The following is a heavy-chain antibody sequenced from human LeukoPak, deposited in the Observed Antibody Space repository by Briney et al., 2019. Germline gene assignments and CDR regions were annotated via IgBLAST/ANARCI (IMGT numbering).Heavy chain of an antibody. J-gene: IGHJ5*02. D-gene: IGHD1-1*01. CDR3: ARYVNNWNDHNWFDP. V-gene: IGHV1-2*02. CDR1: GYTFTGYY. Sequence: ASVKVSCKASGYTFTGYYIHWVRQAPGQGLEWMGWINPNSGGTNYAQKFQGRVTMTRDTSISTAYMELSSLRSDDTAVYYCARYVNNWNDHNWFDPWGQGTLVTVSS. CDR2: INPNSGGT.